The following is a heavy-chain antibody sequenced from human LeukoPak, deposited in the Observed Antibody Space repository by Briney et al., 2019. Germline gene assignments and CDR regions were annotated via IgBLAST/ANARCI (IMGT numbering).Heavy chain of an antibody. Sequence: GRSLRLSCAASGLTFHDYAMHWVRQAPGKGLEWVSGISWNSGSIAYADSVKGRFTISRDNAKNSLYLQMNSLRAEDTAVYYCATPPYDSSGYYCWGQGTLVTVSS. CDR3: ATPPYDSSGYYC. D-gene: IGHD3-22*01. V-gene: IGHV3-9*01. J-gene: IGHJ4*02. CDR1: GLTFHDYA. CDR2: ISWNSGSI.